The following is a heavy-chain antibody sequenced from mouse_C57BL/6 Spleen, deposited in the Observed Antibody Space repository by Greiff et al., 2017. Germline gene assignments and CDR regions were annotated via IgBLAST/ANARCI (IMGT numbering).Heavy chain of an antibody. CDR1: GYSFTDYN. D-gene: IGHD1-1*01. V-gene: IGHV1-39*01. CDR3: ARVTTVVATDWYFDV. CDR2: INPNYGTT. J-gene: IGHJ1*03. Sequence: VHVKQSGPELVKPGASVKISCKASGYSFTDYNMKWVKQSTGKSLEWIGVINPNYGTTSYNQKFKGKATLTVDQSSSTAYMQLNSLTSEDSAVYYSARVTTVVATDWYFDVWGTGTTVTVSS.